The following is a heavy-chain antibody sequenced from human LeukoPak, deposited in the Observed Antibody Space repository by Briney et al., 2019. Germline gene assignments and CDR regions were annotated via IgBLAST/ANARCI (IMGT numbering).Heavy chain of an antibody. CDR3: AKDPHSSAWYESPY. Sequence: GGSLRLSCKTSGFTFSNYAMTWVRQAPGKGQEWVSAISDSGDSTYYADSVRGRFTVSRDNSKNTLYLQMNSLRAEDTALYYCAKDPHSSAWYESPYWGQGTLVTVSS. V-gene: IGHV3-23*01. J-gene: IGHJ4*02. CDR2: ISDSGDST. CDR1: GFTFSNYA. D-gene: IGHD6-19*01.